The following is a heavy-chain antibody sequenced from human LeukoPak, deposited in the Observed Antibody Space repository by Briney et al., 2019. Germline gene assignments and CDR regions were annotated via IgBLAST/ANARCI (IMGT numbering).Heavy chain of an antibody. CDR2: IYYSGST. J-gene: IGHJ6*03. Sequence: SETLSLTCTVSGGSISSSSYYWGWIRQPPGKGLEWIGSIYYSGSTYYNPSLKSRVTISVDPSKNQFSLKLSSVTAADTAVYYCARHSGYSYGYAYYYYYMDVWGKGTTVAVSS. CDR3: ARHSGYSYGYAYYYYYMDV. V-gene: IGHV4-39*01. CDR1: GGSISSSSYY. D-gene: IGHD5-18*01.